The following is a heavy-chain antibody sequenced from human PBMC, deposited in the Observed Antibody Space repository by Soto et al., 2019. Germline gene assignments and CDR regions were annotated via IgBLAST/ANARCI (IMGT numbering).Heavy chain of an antibody. CDR1: GFTFSSYA. J-gene: IGHJ4*02. CDR3: ERGPHYYDTSGKLDY. CDR2: ISYDGSNK. V-gene: IGHV3-30-3*01. D-gene: IGHD3-22*01. Sequence: GGSLRLSCAASGFTFSSYAMSWVRQAPGKGLEWVAAISYDGSNKYYAASVKGRFTISRDNSKNTLYLQMNSLRAEDTAVYYCERGPHYYDTSGKLDYWGQGTLVTVSS.